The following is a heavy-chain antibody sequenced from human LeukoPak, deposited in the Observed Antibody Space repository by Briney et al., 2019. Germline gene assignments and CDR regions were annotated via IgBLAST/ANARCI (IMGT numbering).Heavy chain of an antibody. CDR2: IYYSGSA. CDR3: ARFPADLTETVYFDY. V-gene: IGHV4-59*01. Sequence: SETLSLTCTVSGGSISSYYWSWIRQPPGKGLEWVGYIYYSGSANYNPSLKSRVTISVDTSKNQFSLKLSSVTAADTAVYYCARFPADLTETVYFDYWGQGTLVTVSS. D-gene: IGHD3-9*01. J-gene: IGHJ4*02. CDR1: GGSISSYY.